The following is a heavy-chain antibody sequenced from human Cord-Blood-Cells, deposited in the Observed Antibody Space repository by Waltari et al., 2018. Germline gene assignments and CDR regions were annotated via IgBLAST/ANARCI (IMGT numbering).Heavy chain of an antibody. Sequence: QVQLVQSGAEVKKPGASVKVSCKVSVYTLTELSMHWVRQAPGKGLEWMGGFDPEDGETNYAQECQGRGTMTEDTSTDTAYRELSSLGSEDTAVYYCATGFPIGYCTNGVCYDAFDIWGQGTMVTVSS. V-gene: IGHV1-24*01. D-gene: IGHD2-8*01. CDR2: FDPEDGET. CDR3: ATGFPIGYCTNGVCYDAFDI. J-gene: IGHJ3*02. CDR1: VYTLTELS.